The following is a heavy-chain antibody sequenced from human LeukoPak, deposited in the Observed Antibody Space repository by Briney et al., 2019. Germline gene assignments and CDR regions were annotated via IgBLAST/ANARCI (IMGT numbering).Heavy chain of an antibody. CDR3: ARGLCSGGNCYPYFDS. CDR1: GFTFSNYA. V-gene: IGHV3-30*04. D-gene: IGHD2-15*01. Sequence: PGGSLRLSCAASGFTFSNYALHWVRQAPGKGLEWVAVISYDGSNKFYADSVRGRFTISRDNSKNTLFLQMNSLRPEDTAVYYCARGLCSGGNCYPYFDSWGQGTLVTVSS. J-gene: IGHJ4*02. CDR2: ISYDGSNK.